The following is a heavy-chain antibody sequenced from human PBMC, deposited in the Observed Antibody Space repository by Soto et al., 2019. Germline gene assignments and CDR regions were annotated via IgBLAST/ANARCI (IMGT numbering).Heavy chain of an antibody. CDR1: GFTFSSYW. Sequence: PRLSCAASGFTFSSYWMHWVRQAPGKGLVWVSRINSDGSSTSYADSVKGRFTISRDNAKNTLYLQMNSLRAEDTAVYYCARGRELYSGSYYDHDWFDPWGQGTLVTVSS. CDR2: INSDGSST. D-gene: IGHD1-26*01. V-gene: IGHV3-74*01. CDR3: ARGRELYSGSYYDHDWFDP. J-gene: IGHJ5*02.